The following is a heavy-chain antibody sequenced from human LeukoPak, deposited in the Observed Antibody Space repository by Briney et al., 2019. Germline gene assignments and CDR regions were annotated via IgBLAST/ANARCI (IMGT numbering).Heavy chain of an antibody. V-gene: IGHV1-69*05. D-gene: IGHD3-22*01. CDR1: VGTFSSYA. J-gene: IGHJ4*02. CDR2: IIPIFGTA. Sequence: SVKVSCKASVGTFSSYAISWVRQAPGQGLEWMGGIIPIFGTANYAQKFQGRVTITTDESTSTAYMELSSLRSEDTAVYYCPRRRGDYYDSSGYLDYWGQGTLVTVSS. CDR3: PRRRGDYYDSSGYLDY.